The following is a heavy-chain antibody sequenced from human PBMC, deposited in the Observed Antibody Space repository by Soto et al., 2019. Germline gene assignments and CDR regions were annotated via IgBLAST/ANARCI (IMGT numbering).Heavy chain of an antibody. CDR2: IYPGDSDT. J-gene: IGHJ3*02. V-gene: IGHV5-51*01. D-gene: IGHD2-2*01. CDR3: ARQKSLVPAAVDAFDI. Sequence: GSLKISCKGSGYSFTSYWIGWVRQMPGKGLEWMGIIYPGDSDTRYSPSFQGQVTISADKSISTAYLQWSSLKASDTAMYYCARQKSLVPAAVDAFDIWGQGTMVTVSS. CDR1: GYSFTSYW.